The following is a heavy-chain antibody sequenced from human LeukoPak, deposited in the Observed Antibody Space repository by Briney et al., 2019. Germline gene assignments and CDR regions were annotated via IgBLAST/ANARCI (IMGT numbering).Heavy chain of an antibody. CDR1: CRSISSGSYY. CDR3: ARAVSWTDYYYYMDV. J-gene: IGHJ6*03. V-gene: IGHV4-61*02. D-gene: IGHD6-13*01. Sequence: SETLSLTCTVSCRSISSGSYYWSWIRQPAGKGLEWFGRIYTSGGTNYNPSLKSRVTISVDTPKNQFSLKLSSVTAADTAVYYCARAVSWTDYYYYMDVWGKGTTVTVSS. CDR2: IYTSGGT.